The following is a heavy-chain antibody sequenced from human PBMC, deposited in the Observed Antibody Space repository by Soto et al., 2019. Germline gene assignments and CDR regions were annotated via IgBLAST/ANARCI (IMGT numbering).Heavy chain of an antibody. J-gene: IGHJ4*02. CDR2: IYYSGST. CDR1: GGSVSSGSYY. D-gene: IGHD3-10*01. Sequence: SETLSLTCTVSGGSVSSGSYYWSWIRQPPGKGLEWIGYIYYSGSTNYNPSLKSRVTISVDTSKNQFSLKLSSVTAADTAVYYCARVPHSLWFGEAPYWGQGTLVTVSS. CDR3: ARVPHSLWFGEAPY. V-gene: IGHV4-61*01.